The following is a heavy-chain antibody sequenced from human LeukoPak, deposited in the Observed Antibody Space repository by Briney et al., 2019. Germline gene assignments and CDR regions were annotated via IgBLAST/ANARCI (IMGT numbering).Heavy chain of an antibody. CDR1: GFTFSSYW. J-gene: IGHJ4*02. CDR2: INSDGSST. CDR3: ARALNRGYSYGYGY. Sequence: GGSLRLSCAASGFTFSSYWMHWVRQAPGKGLVWVSRINSDGSSTSHADSVKGRFTISRDNAKNTLYLQMNGLRAEDTAVYYCARALNRGYSYGYGYWGQGTLVTVSS. D-gene: IGHD5-18*01. V-gene: IGHV3-74*01.